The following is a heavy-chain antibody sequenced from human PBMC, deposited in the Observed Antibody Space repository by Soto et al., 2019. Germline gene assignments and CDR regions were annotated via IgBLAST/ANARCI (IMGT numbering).Heavy chain of an antibody. V-gene: IGHV3-30*19. D-gene: IGHD3-22*01. CDR2: ISYDGSNK. Sequence: GGSLRLSCAASGFTFSSYGMHWVRQAPGKGLEWVAVISYDGSNKYYADSVKGRFTISRDNSRNTLFLQMNSLRAEDTAVYYCARDYYKYYDSSGYYRSPAYWGQGTLVTVSS. CDR1: GFTFSSYG. CDR3: ARDYYKYYDSSGYYRSPAY. J-gene: IGHJ4*02.